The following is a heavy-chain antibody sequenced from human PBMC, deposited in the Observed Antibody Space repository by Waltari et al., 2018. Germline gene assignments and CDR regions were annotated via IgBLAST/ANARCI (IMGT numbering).Heavy chain of an antibody. CDR3: ARHFTGSYGRFDP. D-gene: IGHD1-26*01. V-gene: IGHV4-39*01. J-gene: IGHJ5*02. CDR2: IYYSGST. Sequence: QLQLQESGPGLVKPSETLSLTCTVSGGSISSSSYYWGWIRQPPGKGLGWIGSIYYSGSTVDPPPLKSLVPISVDTSKNQFSLKLSSVTAADTAVYYCARHFTGSYGRFDPWGQGTLVTVSS. CDR1: GGSISSSSYY.